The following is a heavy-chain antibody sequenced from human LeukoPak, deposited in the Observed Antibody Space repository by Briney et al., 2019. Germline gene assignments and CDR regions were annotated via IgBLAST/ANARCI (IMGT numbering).Heavy chain of an antibody. CDR2: ITYDGSNK. V-gene: IGHV3-30*04. CDR1: GFTFSSYA. CDR3: ARGGYCSGGSCYSARDTAMVPLDY. J-gene: IGHJ4*02. Sequence: PGRSLRLSCAASGFTFSSYAMHWVRQAPGKGWEWVAVITYDGSNKYYADSVKGRFTISRANSKDKLYLQMKSLRAEDAAVYCCARGGYCSGGSCYSARDTAMVPLDYWGQGTLVTVSS. D-gene: IGHD2-15*01.